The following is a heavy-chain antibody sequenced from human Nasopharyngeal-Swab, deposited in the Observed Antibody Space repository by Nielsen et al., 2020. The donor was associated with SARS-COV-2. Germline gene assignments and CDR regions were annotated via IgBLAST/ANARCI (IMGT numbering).Heavy chain of an antibody. CDR3: ARSCATVGCPFDP. CDR2: ISPNSGGT. D-gene: IGHD2-15*01. V-gene: IGHV1-2*06. Sequence: ASVKVSCKTSGYTFSDYFIHWVRQAPGQGLEWMGRISPNSGGTNFAQNFRGRVTMTRDASISTAYLELTGLTSDDTAAYYCARSCATVGCPFDPWGQGTLVTASS. CDR1: GYTFSDYF. J-gene: IGHJ5*02.